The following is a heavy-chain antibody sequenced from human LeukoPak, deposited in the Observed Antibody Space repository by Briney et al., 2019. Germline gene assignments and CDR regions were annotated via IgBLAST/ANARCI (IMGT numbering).Heavy chain of an antibody. J-gene: IGHJ4*02. CDR2: MNWNGGST. V-gene: IGHV3-20*01. CDR3: GCGIRTTVTTGHYC. Sequence: GSLRLSCAASGFTFNDYGMSWVRHAPGKGLDRVSGMNWNGGSTAYEDAVKYQFTIPVHNAKISLYLQIDSRRHEGTVLYHCGCGIRTTVTTGHYCWGQGTLVSDPS. D-gene: IGHD4-17*01. CDR1: GFTFNDYG.